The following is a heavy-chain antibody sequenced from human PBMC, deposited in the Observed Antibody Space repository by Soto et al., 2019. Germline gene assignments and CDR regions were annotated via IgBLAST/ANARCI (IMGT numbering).Heavy chain of an antibody. D-gene: IGHD3-3*01. V-gene: IGHV1-18*01. J-gene: IGHJ3*02. CDR3: ARERTIFGVVIYRDDAFDI. CDR2: IGAYNGNT. CDR1: GYTFTSYG. Sequence: ASVKVSCKASGYTFTSYGISWLRQAPGQGLEWMGWIGAYNGNTNYAQRLQGRVTMTTDTSTSTAYMELRSLRSDDTAVYYCARERTIFGVVIYRDDAFDIWGQGTMVT.